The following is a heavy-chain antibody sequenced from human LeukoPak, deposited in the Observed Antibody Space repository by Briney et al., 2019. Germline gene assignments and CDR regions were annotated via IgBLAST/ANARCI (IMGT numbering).Heavy chain of an antibody. D-gene: IGHD3-22*01. V-gene: IGHV4-30-2*01. CDR1: GGSISSGGYS. CDR2: IYHSEST. CDR3: ARGITMTLGAFDI. J-gene: IGHJ3*02. Sequence: SQTLSLTCAVSGGSISSGGYSWSWIRQPPGTGLEWIGYIYHSESTYYNPSLKSRVTISVDRSKNQFSLKLSSVTAADTAVYYCARGITMTLGAFDIWGQGTMVTVSS.